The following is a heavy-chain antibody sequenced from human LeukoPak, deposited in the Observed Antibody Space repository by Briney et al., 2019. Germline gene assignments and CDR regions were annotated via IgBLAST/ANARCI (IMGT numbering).Heavy chain of an antibody. J-gene: IGHJ4*02. CDR2: LYSDGNT. V-gene: IGHV3-53*01. CDR3: ARGVEPLAANTLAY. D-gene: IGHD1-14*01. CDR1: GLTVIAND. Sequence: GGSLRLSCAASGLTVIANDMTWVRQAPGKGLEWVSVLYSDGNTKYADSVQGRFTISRGNSKNTLYLEMNSLSPDDTAVYYCARGVEPLAANTLAYWGQGTLVTVSS.